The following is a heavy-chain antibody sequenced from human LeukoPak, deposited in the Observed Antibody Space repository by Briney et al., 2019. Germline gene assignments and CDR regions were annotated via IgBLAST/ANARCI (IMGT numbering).Heavy chain of an antibody. D-gene: IGHD3-3*01. CDR3: ATVLYDFWSGYYDG. CDR2: FDPEDGET. J-gene: IGHJ4*02. Sequence: GASVKVSCKVSGYTLTELSMHWLRQAPGKGLEWMGGFDPEDGETIYAQKFQGRVTMTEDTSTDTAYMELSSLRSEDTAVYYCATVLYDFWSGYYDGWGQGTLVTVSS. CDR1: GYTLTELS. V-gene: IGHV1-24*01.